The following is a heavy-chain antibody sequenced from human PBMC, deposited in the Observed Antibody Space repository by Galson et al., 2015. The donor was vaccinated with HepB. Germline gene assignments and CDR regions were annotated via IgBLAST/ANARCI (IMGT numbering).Heavy chain of an antibody. Sequence: SLRLSCAASGFTFSSYGMHWVRQAPGKGLEWVAVISYDGSNKYYADSVKGRFTISRDNSKNTLYLQMNSLRAEDTAVYYCAKGKAKITIFGVVFDYWGQGTLVTVSS. CDR2: ISYDGSNK. J-gene: IGHJ4*02. CDR3: AKGKAKITIFGVVFDY. D-gene: IGHD3-3*01. CDR1: GFTFSSYG. V-gene: IGHV3-30*18.